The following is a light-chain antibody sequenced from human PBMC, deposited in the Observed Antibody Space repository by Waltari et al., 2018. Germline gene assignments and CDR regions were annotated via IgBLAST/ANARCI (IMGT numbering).Light chain of an antibody. CDR1: QSVTSN. V-gene: IGKV3-15*01. Sequence: EIVMTQSPATLSVSPGERATLSCRASQSVTSNLAWYQQKPGPAPRPLISDASTRATNILARFSVSVYGTAFSLTITTVHSGDFAVYYCQHYNNWLWTFGHGTKVEIK. CDR3: QHYNNWLWT. CDR2: DAS. J-gene: IGKJ1*01.